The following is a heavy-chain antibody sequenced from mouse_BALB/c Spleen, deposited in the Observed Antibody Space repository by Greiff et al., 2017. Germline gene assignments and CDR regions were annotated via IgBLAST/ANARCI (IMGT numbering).Heavy chain of an antibody. J-gene: IGHJ2*01. V-gene: IGHV5-6-5*01. Sequence: EVMLVESGGGLVKPGGSLKLSCAASGFTFSSYAMSWVRQTPEKRLEWVASISSGGSTYYPDSVKGRFTISRDNARNILYLQMSSLRSEDTAMYYCARGGASYDYDWVYYFDYWGQGTTLTVSS. D-gene: IGHD2-4*01. CDR3: ARGGASYDYDWVYYFDY. CDR2: ISSGGST. CDR1: GFTFSSYA.